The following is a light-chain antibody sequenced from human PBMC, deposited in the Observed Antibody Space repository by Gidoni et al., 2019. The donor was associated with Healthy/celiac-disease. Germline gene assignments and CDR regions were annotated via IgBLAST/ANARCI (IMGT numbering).Light chain of an antibody. J-gene: IGKJ4*01. Sequence: DLQMTQSPSSLSASVGDRVTITCRASQSISSYLNWYQQKPGKAPQLLIYATSSLQSGVPSRFSGSGSGTDFTLTISSLQPEDFATYYCQQSYSTPRTFXGXTKVXIK. CDR2: ATS. CDR3: QQSYSTPRT. CDR1: QSISSY. V-gene: IGKV1-39*01.